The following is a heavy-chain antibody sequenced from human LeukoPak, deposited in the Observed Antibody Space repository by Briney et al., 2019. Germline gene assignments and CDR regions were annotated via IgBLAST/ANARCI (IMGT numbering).Heavy chain of an antibody. D-gene: IGHD2-2*01. CDR3: AKDIGYCSSISRYCDH. V-gene: IGHV3-23*01. CDR2: MTSGGST. Sequence: PGGSLRLSCAASGFTFSGSAMNWVRQAPGKGLEWVSSMTSGGSTYYADSVRGRFTISRDNSKNTLYLQMNSLRVEDTAVYYCAKDIGYCSSISRYCDHWGQGTLVTVSS. CDR1: GFTFSGSA. J-gene: IGHJ4*02.